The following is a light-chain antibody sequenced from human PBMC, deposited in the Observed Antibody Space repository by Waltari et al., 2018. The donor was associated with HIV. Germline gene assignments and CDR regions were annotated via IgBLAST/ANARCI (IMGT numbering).Light chain of an antibody. V-gene: IGKV3-11*01. CDR3: QQRSNWPLT. CDR2: DTS. CDR1: QSISSY. Sequence: EVVLTQSPATLSLSPGERATLSCRASQSISSYVAWYQQRPGQAPRLLIYDTSSRATGIPVRFSGSGSGTDFTLTISSLEPEDFALYYCQQRSNWPLTFGGGTKVEIK. J-gene: IGKJ4*01.